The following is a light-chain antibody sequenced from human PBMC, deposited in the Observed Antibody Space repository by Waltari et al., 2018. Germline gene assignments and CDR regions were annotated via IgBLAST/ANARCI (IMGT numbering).Light chain of an antibody. V-gene: IGKV4-1*01. CDR3: QQYYNSPRT. CDR1: QNVLYSPNNTNP. Sequence: DIVMTQSPDSLAVSLGERAPRNCKSSQNVLYSPNNTNPLTWYQQKPGQPPKLLIYWASTRESGVPDRFSGSGSGTDFTLTISSLQAEDVAVYYCQQYYNSPRTFGQGTKVEIK. J-gene: IGKJ1*01. CDR2: WAS.